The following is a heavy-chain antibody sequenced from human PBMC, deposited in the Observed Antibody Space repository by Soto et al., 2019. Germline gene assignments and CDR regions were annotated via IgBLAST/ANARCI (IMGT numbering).Heavy chain of an antibody. D-gene: IGHD6-25*01. J-gene: IGHJ4*02. V-gene: IGHV3-74*03. CDR2: INNDGSSV. CDR3: VRARKQRPFDY. CDR1: GFTLSDNW. Sequence: EVQLVESGGGLVQPGGSLRLSCAASGFTLSDNWIHWVRRAPGKGLVWVSRINNDGSSVTYADSVKGRFTLSRDNAKNTWFLQMDSLRVENAAMYYCVRARKQRPFDYWGQGTLVTVSS.